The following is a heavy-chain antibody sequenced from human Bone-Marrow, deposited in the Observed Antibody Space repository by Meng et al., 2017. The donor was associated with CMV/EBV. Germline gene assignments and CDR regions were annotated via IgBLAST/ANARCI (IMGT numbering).Heavy chain of an antibody. D-gene: IGHD2-15*01. V-gene: IGHV3-15*01. CDR3: TPDSKTPLGYCSGGTCYRGDY. Sequence: GESLKISCAASGFTFSNAWMSWVRQAPGKGLEWVGRIKSKTYGGTTDDAAHVKGRFNISREDSKTKLYLQMNRPKTEDTAVYYCTPDSKTPLGYCSGGTCYRGDYWGQGTLVTVSS. CDR2: IKSKTYGGTT. CDR1: GFTFSNAW. J-gene: IGHJ4*02.